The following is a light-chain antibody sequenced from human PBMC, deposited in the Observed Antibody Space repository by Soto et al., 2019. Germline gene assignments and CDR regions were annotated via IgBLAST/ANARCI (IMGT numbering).Light chain of an antibody. Sequence: QSVLAQPASVSGSPGQSITISCTGTSSDVGAYDFVSWYQQHPDKAPKLMIYEVSNRPSGVSYRFSGSTSVNTATLTISGLQDEEEDDYYCSSYTTSSTRVFGTGTKLTVL. CDR2: EVS. CDR1: SSDVGAYDF. V-gene: IGLV2-14*03. CDR3: SSYTTSSTRV. J-gene: IGLJ1*01.